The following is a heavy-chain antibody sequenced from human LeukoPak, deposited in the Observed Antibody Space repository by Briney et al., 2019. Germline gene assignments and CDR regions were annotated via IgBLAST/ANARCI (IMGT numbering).Heavy chain of an antibody. CDR2: INHSGST. Sequence: SETLSLTCAVYGGSFSGYYWSWIRQPPGKGLEWIGEINHSGSTNYNPSLKSRVTMSVDTSKNQFSLKLSSVTAADTAVYYCARLIAARVDYWGQGILVTVSS. V-gene: IGHV4-34*01. CDR3: ARLIAARVDY. D-gene: IGHD6-6*01. CDR1: GGSFSGYY. J-gene: IGHJ4*02.